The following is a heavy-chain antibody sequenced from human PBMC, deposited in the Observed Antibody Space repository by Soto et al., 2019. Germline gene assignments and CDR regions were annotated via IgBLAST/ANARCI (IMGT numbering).Heavy chain of an antibody. D-gene: IGHD3-22*01. V-gene: IGHV1-18*01. CDR3: ARDSFYYYSSGPHNSLDY. CDR1: GYTFTSYG. CDR2: ISAYNGNT. J-gene: IGHJ4*02. Sequence: QVQLVQSGAEVKKPGASVKVSCKASGYTFTSYGISWVRQAPGQGLEWMGWISAYNGNTNYAQKLQGRVTMTTDTSTSTAYMELRSLRSDDTAVYYCARDSFYYYSSGPHNSLDYWGQGTLVTVSS.